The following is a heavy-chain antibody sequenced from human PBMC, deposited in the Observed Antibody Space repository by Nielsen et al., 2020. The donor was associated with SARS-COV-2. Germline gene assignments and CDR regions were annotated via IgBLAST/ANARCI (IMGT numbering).Heavy chain of an antibody. Sequence: SVKVSCKASGYSFTNYDINWVRQAPGQGLEWMGRIIPILGIANYAQKFQGRVTITADKSTSTAYMELSSLRSEDTAVYYCARLVGAGADDAFDIWGQGTMVTVSS. D-gene: IGHD1-26*01. CDR1: GYSFTNYD. V-gene: IGHV1-69*04. J-gene: IGHJ3*02. CDR2: IIPILGIA. CDR3: ARLVGAGADDAFDI.